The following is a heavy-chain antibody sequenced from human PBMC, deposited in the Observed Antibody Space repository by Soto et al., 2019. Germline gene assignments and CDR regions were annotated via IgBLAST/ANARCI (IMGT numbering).Heavy chain of an antibody. CDR3: ARELRYFDWFPRGAFDI. V-gene: IGHV3-53*01. CDR2: IYSGGST. CDR1: GFTFDNYA. J-gene: IGHJ3*02. Sequence: PGASLRLSCEASGFTFDNYAVSWVRQAPGKGLEWVSVIYSGGSTYYADSVKGRFTISRDDSKNTLYLQMNSLRAEDTAVYYCARELRYFDWFPRGAFDIWGQGTMVTVSS. D-gene: IGHD3-9*01.